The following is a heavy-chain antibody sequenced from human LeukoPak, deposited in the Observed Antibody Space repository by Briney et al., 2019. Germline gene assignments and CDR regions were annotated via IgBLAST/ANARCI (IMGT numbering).Heavy chain of an antibody. D-gene: IGHD5-12*01. V-gene: IGHV1-46*03. CDR1: GYTFTNYY. Sequence: RASVKVSCKSSGYTFTNYYMHWVRQAPGQGREWMGIINPSAGRTTYAQKFQGRVSVTRDTSRSTVYMELSSLTSEDTAVYYCARSRGFSGYDYVDHWGQGTLVTVSS. CDR3: ARSRGFSGYDYVDH. J-gene: IGHJ4*02. CDR2: INPSAGRT.